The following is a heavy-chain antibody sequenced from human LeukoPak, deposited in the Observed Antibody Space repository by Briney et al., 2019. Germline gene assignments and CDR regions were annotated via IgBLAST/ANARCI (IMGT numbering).Heavy chain of an antibody. D-gene: IGHD2-2*01. Sequence: PGGSLRLSCAASGFTFSSYSMNWVRQAPGKGLEWVSSISSSSSYIYYADSVKGRFTIFRDNAKNSLYLQMNSLRAEDTAVYYCARLLGYCSSTSCYATDYYYGMDVWGQGTTVTVSS. CDR1: GFTFSSYS. J-gene: IGHJ6*02. V-gene: IGHV3-21*01. CDR2: ISSSSSYI. CDR3: ARLLGYCSSTSCYATDYYYGMDV.